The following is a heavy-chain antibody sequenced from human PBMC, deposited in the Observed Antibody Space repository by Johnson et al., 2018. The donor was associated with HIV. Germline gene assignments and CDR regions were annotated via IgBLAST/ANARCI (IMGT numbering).Heavy chain of an antibody. Sequence: QVQLVESGGVVVQPGGSLRLSCAASGFTFSSYWMSWVRQAPGKGLELVAFIRDDGSNEGYADYVKGRFTISRDNSKNTRYLQMNSLRAEDTAVYYCARDNIVATADDAFDVWGQGTMVTVSS. CDR3: ARDNIVATADDAFDV. CDR1: GFTFSSYW. CDR2: IRDDGSNE. D-gene: IGHD5-12*01. J-gene: IGHJ3*01. V-gene: IGHV3-30*02.